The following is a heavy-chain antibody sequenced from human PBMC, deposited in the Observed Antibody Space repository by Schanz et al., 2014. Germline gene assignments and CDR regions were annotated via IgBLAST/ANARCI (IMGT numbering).Heavy chain of an antibody. Sequence: VQLVESGGGLVKPGGSLRLSCAASGFTFSSYAMSWVRQAPGKGLEWISYISNSGTYTKYADSVKGRFVISRDNARSSLYLQMSSLRDGDTAVYYCASVIMVAGNHRDGRDVWGQGTTVIVSS. D-gene: IGHD6-19*01. V-gene: IGHV3-11*05. CDR1: GFTFSSYA. J-gene: IGHJ6*02. CDR2: ISNSGTYT. CDR3: ASVIMVAGNHRDGRDV.